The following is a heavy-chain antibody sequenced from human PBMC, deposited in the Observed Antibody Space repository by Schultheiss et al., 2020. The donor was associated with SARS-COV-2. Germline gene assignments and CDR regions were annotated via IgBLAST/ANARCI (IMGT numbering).Heavy chain of an antibody. CDR3: AREGDIVVVPAAKNYYYGMDV. CDR2: IYTSGST. V-gene: IGHV4-39*07. Sequence: SQTLSLTCTVSGGSISSSSYYWGWIRQPPGKGLEWIGRIYTSGSTNYNPSLKSRVTMSVDTSKNQFSLKLSSVTAADTAVYYCAREGDIVVVPAAKNYYYGMDVWGQGTTVTVSS. D-gene: IGHD2-2*01. CDR1: GGSISSSSYY. J-gene: IGHJ6*02.